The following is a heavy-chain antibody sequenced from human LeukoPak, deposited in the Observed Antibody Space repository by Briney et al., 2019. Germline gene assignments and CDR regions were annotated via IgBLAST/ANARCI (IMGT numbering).Heavy chain of an antibody. CDR1: GGSISSSSYY. CDR2: IYYSGST. CDR3: ARAMYYDFWSGYYGADYYGMDV. Sequence: SETLSLTCTVSGGSISSSSYYWGWIRQPPGKGLEWIGSIYYSGSTYYNPSLKSRVTISVDTSKNQFSLKLSSVTAADTAVYYCARAMYYDFWSGYYGADYYGMDVWGQGTTVTVSS. D-gene: IGHD3-3*01. J-gene: IGHJ6*02. V-gene: IGHV4-39*07.